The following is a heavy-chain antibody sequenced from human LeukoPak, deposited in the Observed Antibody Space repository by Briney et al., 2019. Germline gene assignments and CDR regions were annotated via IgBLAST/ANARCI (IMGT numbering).Heavy chain of an antibody. CDR3: ARDGDRIVGATTGAFDI. V-gene: IGHV3-21*01. CDR1: GFTFSSYS. J-gene: IGHJ3*02. CDR2: ISSSSSYI. Sequence: GGSLRLSCAASGFTFSSYSMNWVRQAPGKGLEWVSSISSSSSYIYYADSVKGRFTISRDNAKNSLYLQMNSLRAEDTAVYYCARDGDRIVGATTGAFDIWGQGTMVTVSS. D-gene: IGHD1-26*01.